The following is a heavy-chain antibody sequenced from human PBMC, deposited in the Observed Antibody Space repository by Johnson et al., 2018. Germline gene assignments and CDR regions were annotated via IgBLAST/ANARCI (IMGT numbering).Heavy chain of an antibody. J-gene: IGHJ6*03. CDR1: GFTFSSYG. D-gene: IGHD2-2*01. CDR3: AKEGEDIVVVPAAMRYYYYYMDV. Sequence: QVQLVESGGGVVQXGRSXRLXCAASGFTFSSYGMHWVRQAPGKGLEWVAVISYDGSNKYYADSVKGRFTISRDNSKNTLYLQMNSLRAEDTAGYYWAKEGEDIVVVPAAMRYYYYYMDVWGKGTTVTVSS. CDR2: ISYDGSNK. V-gene: IGHV3-30*18.